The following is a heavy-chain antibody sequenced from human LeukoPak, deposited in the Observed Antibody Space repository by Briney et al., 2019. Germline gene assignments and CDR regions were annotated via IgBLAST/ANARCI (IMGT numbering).Heavy chain of an antibody. CDR3: ARESYYDFWSGYYIDY. D-gene: IGHD3-3*01. Sequence: GGSLRLSCVASGFTFSSYSMNWVRQAPGKGLEWVSSISSSSSYIYYADSVKGRFTISRDNAKNSLYLQMNSLRAEDTAVYYCARESYYDFWSGYYIDYWGQGTLVTVSS. CDR2: ISSSSSYI. CDR1: GFTFSSYS. J-gene: IGHJ4*02. V-gene: IGHV3-21*01.